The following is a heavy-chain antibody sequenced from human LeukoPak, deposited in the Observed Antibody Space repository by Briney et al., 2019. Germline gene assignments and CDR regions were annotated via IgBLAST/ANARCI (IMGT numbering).Heavy chain of an antibody. V-gene: IGHV3-13*01. D-gene: IGHD1-1*01. CDR2: IGTAGDT. CDR3: ARVAKERVGGVYYFDY. J-gene: IGHJ4*02. CDR1: GFTFSDYD. Sequence: GGSLRLSCAASGFTFSDYDMRWVRQATGKGLEWVSAIGTAGDTYYTGSVKGRFTISRENAKNSLYLQMNSLRAGDTAVYYCARVAKERVGGVYYFDYWGQGTLATVSS.